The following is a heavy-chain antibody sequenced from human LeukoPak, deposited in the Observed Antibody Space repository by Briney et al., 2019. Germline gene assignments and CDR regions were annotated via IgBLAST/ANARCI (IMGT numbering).Heavy chain of an antibody. J-gene: IGHJ5*02. D-gene: IGHD3-3*01. V-gene: IGHV1-3*01. Sequence: GASVKVSCKASGYTFTTCGMHWVRQAPGQSLEWMGWINAGNGNTKYSQKFQGRVTITRDTSASTAYMELSSLRSEDTAVYYCARDRSDYGFWSGYYTWGQGTLVTVSS. CDR2: INAGNGNT. CDR1: GYTFTTCG. CDR3: ARDRSDYGFWSGYYT.